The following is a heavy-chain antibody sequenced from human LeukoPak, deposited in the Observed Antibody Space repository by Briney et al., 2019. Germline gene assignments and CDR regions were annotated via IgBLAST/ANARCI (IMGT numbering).Heavy chain of an antibody. J-gene: IGHJ4*02. CDR3: AKDRMPLLWFGEPQD. V-gene: IGHV3-74*01. D-gene: IGHD3-10*01. CDR2: INSDGSST. CDR1: GFTLSSYE. Sequence: GGSLRLSCTVSGFTLSSYEMSWIRQAPGKGLVWVSRINSDGSSTSYADSVKGRFTISRDNSKNTLYLQMNSLRAEDTAVYYCAKDRMPLLWFGEPQDWGQGTLVTVSS.